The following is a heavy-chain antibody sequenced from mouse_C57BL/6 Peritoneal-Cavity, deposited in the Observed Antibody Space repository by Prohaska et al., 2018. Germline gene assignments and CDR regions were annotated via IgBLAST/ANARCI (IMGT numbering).Heavy chain of an antibody. D-gene: IGHD2-1*01. J-gene: IGHJ1*03. CDR3: MRYGNYWYFDV. CDR2: INSYGSAI. Sequence: EVQLLETGGGLVQPGGSRGLSCEGSGFTFSGFWMSWVRQTPGKTLEWIGDINSYGSAINYAPSIKDRFTSFRDNDKSTLYLQMSNVRSEDTATYFCMRYGNYWYFDVWGTGTTVTVSS. CDR1: GFTFSGFW. V-gene: IGHV11-2*01.